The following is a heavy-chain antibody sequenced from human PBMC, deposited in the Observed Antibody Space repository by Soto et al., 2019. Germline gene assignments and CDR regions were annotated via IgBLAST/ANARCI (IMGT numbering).Heavy chain of an antibody. V-gene: IGHV5-51*01. J-gene: IGHJ4*02. CDR2: IYPGDSDI. D-gene: IGHD3-22*01. Sequence: PGESLKISCRGSGYSFITYWIGWVRQMPGKGLEWIGIIYPGDSDIRYSPSFQGQVIISADRSISTAYLQWTSLKASDTAMYYCVRQRALDSSGHYSDFWGQGTQVTVSS. CDR1: GYSFITYW. CDR3: VRQRALDSSGHYSDF.